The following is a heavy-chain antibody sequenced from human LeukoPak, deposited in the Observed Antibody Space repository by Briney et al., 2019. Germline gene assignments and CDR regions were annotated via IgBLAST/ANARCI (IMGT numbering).Heavy chain of an antibody. V-gene: IGHV3-21*01. CDR1: GFSFGSYS. Sequence: GGSLRLSCAGSGFSFGSYSMNWVCQAPGKGLEWVSSISSSSVYMYYADSVKGRFTISRDNAKNSLYLQMNSLRGEDTAVYYCARNHYYASGSSDISGLGTIGTLSS. D-gene: IGHD3-10*01. CDR2: ISSSSVYM. J-gene: IGHJ3*02. CDR3: ARNHYYASGSSDI.